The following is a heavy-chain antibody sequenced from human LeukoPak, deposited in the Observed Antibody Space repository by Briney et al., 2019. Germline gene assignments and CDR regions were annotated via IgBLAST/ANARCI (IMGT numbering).Heavy chain of an antibody. CDR2: IYSSGST. J-gene: IGHJ4*02. V-gene: IGHV4-31*03. D-gene: IGHD6-13*01. Sequence: SETLSLTCTVSGGSVRSGGYYWTWIRQHPGKGLEWIGYIYSSGSTFYNTSLKSRLTMSVDTSKNQFSLNLSSLTAADTAVYFCARERGSTSYDVGFDLWGQGILVTVSS. CDR1: GGSVRSGGYY. CDR3: ARERGSTSYDVGFDL.